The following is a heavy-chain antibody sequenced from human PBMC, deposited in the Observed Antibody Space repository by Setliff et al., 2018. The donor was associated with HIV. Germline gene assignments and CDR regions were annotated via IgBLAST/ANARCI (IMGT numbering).Heavy chain of an antibody. V-gene: IGHV1-3*03. CDR3: ARAPLYSANWYGSYWYFDL. J-gene: IGHJ2*01. D-gene: IGHD6-13*01. Sequence: EASVKVSCKASGYTFSNYAITWVRQAPGQRLEWMGWINAGNGNTKSSQEFQDRVIMTRDTSASTAYLELSSLRSEDMAVYYCARAPLYSANWYGSYWYFDLWGRGTLVTVSS. CDR2: INAGNGNT. CDR1: GYTFSNYA.